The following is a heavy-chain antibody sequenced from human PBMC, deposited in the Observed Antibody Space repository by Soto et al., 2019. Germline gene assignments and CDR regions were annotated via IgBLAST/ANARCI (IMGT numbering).Heavy chain of an antibody. Sequence: QVQLVQSGAEVKKPGASVKVSCTASGYTFTTYGISWVRQAPGQGLEWMGWISTSDGNINYAQKLQGRVTMTTDTSTSTAYMELRSLKSDDTAVYYCAIWRTVATGLVYWGEGTPVTVSS. CDR3: AIWRTVATGLVY. D-gene: IGHD4-17*01. CDR2: ISTSDGNI. CDR1: GYTFTTYG. J-gene: IGHJ4*02. V-gene: IGHV1-18*01.